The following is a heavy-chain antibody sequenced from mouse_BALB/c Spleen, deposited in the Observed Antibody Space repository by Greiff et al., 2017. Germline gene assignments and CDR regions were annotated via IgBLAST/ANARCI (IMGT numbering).Heavy chain of an antibody. V-gene: IGHV5-6-5*01. D-gene: IGHD2-2*01. J-gene: IGHJ4*01. CDR1: GFTFSSYA. Sequence: DVMLVESGGGLVKPGGSLKLSCAASGFTFSSYAMSWVRQTPEKRLEWVASISSGGSTYYPDSVKGRFTISRDNARNILYLQMSSLRSEDTAMYYCARGQGYDGMDYWGQGTSVTVSS. CDR2: ISSGGST. CDR3: ARGQGYDGMDY.